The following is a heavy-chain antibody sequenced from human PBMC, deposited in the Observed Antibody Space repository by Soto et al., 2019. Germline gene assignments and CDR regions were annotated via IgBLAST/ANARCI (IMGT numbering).Heavy chain of an antibody. V-gene: IGHV1-69*08. D-gene: IGHD2-15*01. CDR2: IIPILGVT. Sequence: QVQLVQSGAEVKKPGSSVKVSCKSSGGTFSSYTISWVRQAPGQGLEWMGRIIPILGVTNYAQKFQGRVTITADKSTSTVNMDLSSLTSEDTAVYYCARDGQVAVVTITHDYSYDGMDAWGPGTTVTVSS. CDR3: ARDGQVAVVTITHDYSYDGMDA. CDR1: GGTFSSYT. J-gene: IGHJ6*02.